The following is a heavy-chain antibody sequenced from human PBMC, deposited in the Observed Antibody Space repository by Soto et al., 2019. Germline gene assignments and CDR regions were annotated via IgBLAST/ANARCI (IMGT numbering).Heavy chain of an antibody. J-gene: IGHJ4*02. V-gene: IGHV4-59*01. CDR2: IYYSGST. CDR1: GGSISSYY. D-gene: IGHD4-17*01. Sequence: QVQLQESGPGLVKPSETLSLTCTVSGGSISSYYWSWIRQPPGKGLEWIGDIYYSGSTNYNPSLKSRVTISVGTTKTQFALKLSSVTAEDTAVYYCARDGPYGDFDYWCQGTLVTVSS. CDR3: ARDGPYGDFDY.